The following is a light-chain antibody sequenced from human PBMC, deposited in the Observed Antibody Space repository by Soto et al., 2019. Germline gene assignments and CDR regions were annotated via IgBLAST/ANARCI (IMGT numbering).Light chain of an antibody. CDR2: PVT. CDR3: SSYTDSTNDV. V-gene: IGLV2-14*01. CDR1: SSDVGTRNF. J-gene: IGLJ1*01. Sequence: QSVLTQPASVSGSPGQSITISCTGTSSDVGTRNFVSWYQQHPGKAPKLMIYPVTNRPSGVSNRFSGSKSGTTASLTISGLQAEDEAHYHCSSYTDSTNDVFGTGTKVTVL.